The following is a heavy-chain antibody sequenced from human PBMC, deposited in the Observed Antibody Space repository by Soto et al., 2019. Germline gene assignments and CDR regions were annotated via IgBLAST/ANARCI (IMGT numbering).Heavy chain of an antibody. J-gene: IGHJ5*02. Sequence: GASVKVSCKASGYTFTSYAMHWVRQAPGQRLEWMGWINAGNGNTKYSQKFQGRVTITRDTSASTAYMELSSLRSEDTAVYYCARERVIKRWFDPWGQGTLVTVSS. CDR3: ARERVIKRWFDP. D-gene: IGHD3-3*01. CDR2: INAGNGNT. V-gene: IGHV1-3*01. CDR1: GYTFTSYA.